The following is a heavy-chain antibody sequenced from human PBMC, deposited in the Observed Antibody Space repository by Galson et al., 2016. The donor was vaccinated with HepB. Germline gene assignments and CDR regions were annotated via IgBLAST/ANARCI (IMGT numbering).Heavy chain of an antibody. CDR2: ISSAGSYI. D-gene: IGHD1-14*01. Sequence: SLRLSCAASGFTFSSYDMNWVRQAPGKGLEWVSSISSAGSYIYYADSVKGRFTISRDNAKNSPYLQMNSLRVEDTAVYYCARDWGEYNTPRGTYYYYYMDVWGKGTTVTVSS. V-gene: IGHV3-48*03. CDR3: ARDWGEYNTPRGTYYYYYMDV. J-gene: IGHJ6*03. CDR1: GFTFSSYD.